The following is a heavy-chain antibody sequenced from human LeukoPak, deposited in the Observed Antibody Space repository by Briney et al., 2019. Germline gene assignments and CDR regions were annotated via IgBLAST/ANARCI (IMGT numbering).Heavy chain of an antibody. J-gene: IGHJ6*03. Sequence: PSETLSLTCTVSGGSISSSSYYWGWIRQPPGKGLEWIGSIYYSGSTYYNPSLKSRVTISVDTSKNQFSLKLSSVTAADTAVYYCARGYNTYMDVWGKGTTVTVSS. D-gene: IGHD5-24*01. CDR2: IYYSGST. CDR1: GGSISSSSYY. CDR3: ARGYNTYMDV. V-gene: IGHV4-39*01.